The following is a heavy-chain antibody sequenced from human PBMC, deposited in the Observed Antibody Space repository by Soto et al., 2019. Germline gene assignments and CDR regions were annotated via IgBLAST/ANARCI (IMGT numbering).Heavy chain of an antibody. CDR3: AKARRQWLDALVY. CDR2: ISYDGSNK. Sequence: GGSLRLSCAASGFTFSSYGMHWVRQAPGKGLEWVAVISYDGSNKYYADSVKGRFTISRDNSKNTLYLQMNSLRAEDTAVYYCAKARRQWLDALVYWGQGTLVTVSS. D-gene: IGHD6-19*01. V-gene: IGHV3-30*18. J-gene: IGHJ4*02. CDR1: GFTFSSYG.